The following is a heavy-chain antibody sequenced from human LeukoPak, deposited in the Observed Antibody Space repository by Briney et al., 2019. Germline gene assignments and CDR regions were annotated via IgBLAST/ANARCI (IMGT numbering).Heavy chain of an antibody. CDR2: IYYSGST. CDR3: ARVRFLEWHYYYMDV. V-gene: IGHV4-39*01. CDR1: SGSISSSSYY. Sequence: SETLSLTCTVSSGSISSSSYYWGWIRQPPGKGLEWIGSIYYSGSTYYNPSLKSRVTISVDTSKNQFSLKLSSVTAADTAVYYCARVRFLEWHYYYMDVWGKGTTVTVSS. J-gene: IGHJ6*03. D-gene: IGHD3-3*01.